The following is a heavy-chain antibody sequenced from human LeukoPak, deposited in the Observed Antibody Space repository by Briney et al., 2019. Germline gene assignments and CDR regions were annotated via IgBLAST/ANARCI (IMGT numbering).Heavy chain of an antibody. J-gene: IGHJ5*02. V-gene: IGHV4-34*01. CDR1: GGSFSGYY. CDR3: ARGAALAAAGRDNWFDP. CDR2: INHSGST. D-gene: IGHD6-13*01. Sequence: PSETLSLTCAVYGGSFSGYYWSWTRQPPGKGLEWIGEINHSGSTNYNPSLKSRVTISVDTSKNQFSLKLSSVTAADTAVYYCARGAALAAAGRDNWFDPWGQGTLVTVSS.